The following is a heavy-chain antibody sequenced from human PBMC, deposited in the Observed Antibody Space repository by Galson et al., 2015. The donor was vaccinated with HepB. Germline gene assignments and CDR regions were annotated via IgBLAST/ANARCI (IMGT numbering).Heavy chain of an antibody. Sequence: VKVSCKASGGTFSSYAISWVRQAPGQGLEWMGRIIPILGIANYAQKFQGRVTITADKSTSTAYMELSSLRSEDTAVYYCAREDDSSGWYSFDYWGQGTLVTVSS. CDR1: GGTFSSYA. D-gene: IGHD6-19*01. J-gene: IGHJ4*02. CDR3: AREDDSSGWYSFDY. V-gene: IGHV1-69*04. CDR2: IIPILGIA.